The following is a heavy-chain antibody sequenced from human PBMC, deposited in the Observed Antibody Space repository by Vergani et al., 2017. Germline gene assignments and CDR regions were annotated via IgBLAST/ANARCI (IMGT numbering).Heavy chain of an antibody. CDR1: GGSISSYY. V-gene: IGHV4-59*12. CDR2: IYYSGST. D-gene: IGHD3-16*01. J-gene: IGHJ4*02. CDR3: ARGAFRDCFDY. Sequence: QVQLQESGPGLVKPSETLSLTCTVSGGSISSYYWSWIRQPPGKGLEWIGYIYYSGSTYYNPSLKSRVTISVDTSKNQFSLKLSSVTAADTAVYYCARGAFRDCFDYWGQGTLVTVSS.